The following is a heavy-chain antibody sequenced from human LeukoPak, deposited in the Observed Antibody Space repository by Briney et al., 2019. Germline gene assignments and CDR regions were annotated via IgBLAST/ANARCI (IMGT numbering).Heavy chain of an antibody. J-gene: IGHJ4*02. CDR1: GDSISSSSCH. Sequence: KSSETLSLTCTVSGDSISSSSCHWGWIRQPPGKGLEWIGSIYYSGTTYYNPSLKSRVTISVDMAKNQLSLKVMSVTAADTAVYYCVRGHGGYWGQGTLVTVSS. CDR3: VRGHGGY. V-gene: IGHV4-39*07. CDR2: IYYSGTT.